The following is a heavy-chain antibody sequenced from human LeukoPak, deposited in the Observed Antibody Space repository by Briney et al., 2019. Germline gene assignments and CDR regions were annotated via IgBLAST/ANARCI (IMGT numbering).Heavy chain of an antibody. J-gene: IGHJ6*03. D-gene: IGHD4-17*01. CDR3: ARGAGDYPPAYYMGV. CDR1: GGTFSSYA. V-gene: IGHV1-69*13. CDR2: IIPIFGTA. Sequence: ASVKVSCKASGGTFSSYAISWVRQAPGQGLEWMGGIIPIFGTANYAQKFQGRVTITADESTSTAYMELSSLRSEDTAVYYCARGAGDYPPAYYMGVWGKGTTVTVSS.